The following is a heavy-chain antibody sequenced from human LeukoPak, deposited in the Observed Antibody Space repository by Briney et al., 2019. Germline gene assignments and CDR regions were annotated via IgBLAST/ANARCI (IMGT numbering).Heavy chain of an antibody. V-gene: IGHV1-24*01. D-gene: IGHD4-11*01. CDR3: ATTTVTTPEYYFDY. CDR1: GYTFTSYG. J-gene: IGHJ4*02. CDR2: FDPEDGET. Sequence: ASVKVSCKASGYTFTSYGISWVRQAPGKGLEWMGGFDPEDGETIYAQKFQGRVTMTEDTSTDTAYMELSSLRSEDTAVYYCATTTVTTPEYYFDYWGQGTLVTVSS.